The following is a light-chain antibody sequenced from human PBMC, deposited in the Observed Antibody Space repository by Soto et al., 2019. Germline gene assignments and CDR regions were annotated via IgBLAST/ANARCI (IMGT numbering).Light chain of an antibody. Sequence: DIQMTQSPSSLSATVGDRVTMSCRASQFVDTYLNWFQQKPGKAPKLLISGASTLQTGVPSRFSGSGSGTDFTLTISSLQPEDFATYYCQQTYTTPITFGQGTRLDIK. J-gene: IGKJ5*01. V-gene: IGKV1-39*01. CDR1: QFVDTY. CDR2: GAS. CDR3: QQTYTTPIT.